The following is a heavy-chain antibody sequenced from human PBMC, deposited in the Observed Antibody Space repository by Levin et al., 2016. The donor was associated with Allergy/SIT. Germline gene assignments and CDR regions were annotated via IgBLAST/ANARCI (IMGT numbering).Heavy chain of an antibody. CDR2: ISSSSSTI. J-gene: IGHJ4*02. Sequence: GESLKISCAASGFTFSSYSMNWVRQAPGKGLEWVSYISSSSSTIYYADSVKGRFTISRDNAKNSLYLQMNSLRDEDTAVYYCARDNDYGGNPRDYWGQGTLVTVSS. V-gene: IGHV3-48*02. CDR1: GFTFSSYS. D-gene: IGHD4-23*01. CDR3: ARDNDYGGNPRDY.